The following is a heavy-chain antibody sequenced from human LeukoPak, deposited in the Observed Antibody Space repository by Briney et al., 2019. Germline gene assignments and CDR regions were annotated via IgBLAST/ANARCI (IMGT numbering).Heavy chain of an antibody. CDR1: LDSTTSNF. CDR2: IHRSGSP. D-gene: IGHD1-14*01. V-gene: IGHV4-4*02. CDR3: AREILGGFNPGAY. Sequence: SETLSLTCTVSLDSTTSNFWSWVRQPPGKGLEWIGEIHRSGSPNYNPSLQSRVTISIDRSRNQIAQELSSVTAADTAFYYCAREILGGFNPGAYWGQGTLVTVSS. J-gene: IGHJ4*02.